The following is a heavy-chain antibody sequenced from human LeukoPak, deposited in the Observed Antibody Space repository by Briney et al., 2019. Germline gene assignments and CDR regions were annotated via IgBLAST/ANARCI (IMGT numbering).Heavy chain of an antibody. Sequence: PSETLSLTCTVSGGSISSSSYYWGWIRQPPGKGLEWIGSIYYSGSTYYNPSLKSRVTISVDTSKNQFSLNLTSVTAADTAVYYCARGVDYWGQGTLVTVSS. V-gene: IGHV4-39*07. J-gene: IGHJ4*02. CDR3: ARGVDY. CDR2: IYYSGST. CDR1: GGSISSSSYY.